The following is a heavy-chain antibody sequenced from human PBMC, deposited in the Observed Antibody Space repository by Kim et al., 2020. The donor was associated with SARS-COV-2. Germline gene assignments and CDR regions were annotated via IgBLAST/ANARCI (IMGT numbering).Heavy chain of an antibody. D-gene: IGHD2-8*01. CDR1: GYTFTSYG. CDR3: ARDLRLGIVLMVYARDYSGMDV. Sequence: ASVKVSCKASGYTFTSYGISWVRQAPGQGLEWMGWISAYNGNTNYAQKLQGRVTMTTDTSTSTAYMELRSLRSDDTAVYYCARDLRLGIVLMVYARDYSGMDVWGEWSTVTVSS. V-gene: IGHV1-18*01. CDR2: ISAYNGNT. J-gene: IGHJ6*04.